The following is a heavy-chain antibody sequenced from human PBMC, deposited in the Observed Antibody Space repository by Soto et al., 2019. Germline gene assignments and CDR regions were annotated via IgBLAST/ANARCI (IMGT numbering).Heavy chain of an antibody. Sequence: GGSLRLSCATSGFTFSSHGMHWVRQAPGKGPEWVAVIWYDGSNKYYADSVRGRFTISRDNAKSTLYLEMNSLRVEDTAVYHCVRWGNWKVPDHWGQGTLVTVSS. CDR1: GFTFSSHG. J-gene: IGHJ4*02. D-gene: IGHD1-1*01. CDR2: IWYDGSNK. V-gene: IGHV3-33*01. CDR3: VRWGNWKVPDH.